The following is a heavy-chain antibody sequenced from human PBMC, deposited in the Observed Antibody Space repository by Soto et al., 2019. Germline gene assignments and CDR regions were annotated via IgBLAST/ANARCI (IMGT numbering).Heavy chain of an antibody. D-gene: IGHD5-18*01. CDR2: IGGSGSNT. V-gene: IGHV3-23*01. Sequence: GGSLRLSCAASGFTFSSYTVTWVRQAPGKGLEWVSGIGGSGSNTYYADSVKGRFTISRDNSKNTLYLEMNSLRAEDTAIYYCGKGYRYFDYWGQGALVTVSS. J-gene: IGHJ4*02. CDR3: GKGYRYFDY. CDR1: GFTFSSYT.